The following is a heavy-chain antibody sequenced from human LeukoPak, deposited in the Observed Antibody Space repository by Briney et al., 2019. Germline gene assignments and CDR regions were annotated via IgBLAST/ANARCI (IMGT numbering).Heavy chain of an antibody. J-gene: IGHJ4*02. CDR3: ARAWDYYDSSGYSHFDY. Sequence: SETLSLTCAVSGGSISSGGYSWSWIRQPPGKGLEWIGYIYYSGSTYYNPSLKSRVTISVDTSKNQFSLKLSSVTAADTAVYYCARAWDYYDSSGYSHFDYWGQGTLVTVSS. CDR2: IYYSGST. D-gene: IGHD3-22*01. V-gene: IGHV4-30-4*07. CDR1: GGSISSGGYS.